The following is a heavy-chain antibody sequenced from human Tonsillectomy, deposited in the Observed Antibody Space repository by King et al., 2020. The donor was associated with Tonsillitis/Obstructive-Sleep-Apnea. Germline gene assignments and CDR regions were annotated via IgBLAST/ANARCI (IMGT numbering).Heavy chain of an antibody. J-gene: IGHJ6*02. Sequence: VQLVESGGGLVQPGGSLRLSCVASGFNFRSYWMSWVRQPPGRGLEWVANINQDGSDKYYVDSVKGRFIISRDNAKDSLYLQMNSLRAEDTAVYYCARIVAAALTWDVLGQGTTVTVSS. D-gene: IGHD6-13*01. V-gene: IGHV3-7*03. CDR3: ARIVAAALTWDV. CDR1: GFNFRSYW. CDR2: INQDGSDK.